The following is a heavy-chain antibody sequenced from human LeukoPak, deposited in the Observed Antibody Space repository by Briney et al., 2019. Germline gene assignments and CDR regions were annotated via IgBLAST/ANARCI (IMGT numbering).Heavy chain of an antibody. J-gene: IGHJ1*01. CDR1: GFSISTYY. D-gene: IGHD6-6*01. CDR3: ARGGAARLHFQK. Sequence: PSETLSLTCTVSGFSISTYYWNWIRQPPGKGLEWIGYIYHSGSTNYNPSLQSRVTISVDTSKNQFSLNLNSVTAADTAVYYCARGGAARLHFQKWGQGTLVTVSS. V-gene: IGHV4-59*01. CDR2: IYHSGST.